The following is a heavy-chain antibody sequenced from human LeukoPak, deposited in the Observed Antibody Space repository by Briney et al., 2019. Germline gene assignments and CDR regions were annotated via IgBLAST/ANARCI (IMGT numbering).Heavy chain of an antibody. D-gene: IGHD4-17*01. Sequence: SETLSLTCTVSGGSISSYYWSWIRQPPGKGPEWIGYIYYSGSTNYNPSLKSRVTIPVDTSKNQFSLKLSSVTAADTAVYYCASNYGDYAFTTFDIWGQGTMVTVSS. CDR1: GGSISSYY. J-gene: IGHJ3*02. CDR3: ASNYGDYAFTTFDI. CDR2: IYYSGST. V-gene: IGHV4-59*01.